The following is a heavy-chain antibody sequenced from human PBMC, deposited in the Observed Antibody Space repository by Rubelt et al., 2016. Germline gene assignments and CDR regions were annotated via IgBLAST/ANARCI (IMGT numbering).Heavy chain of an antibody. Sequence: SSNYMNWVRQAPGKGLEWVSYISSSSSTIYYADSVKGRFTISRDNAKNSLYLQMNSLRDEDTAVYYCARVGGIAVAGADYFDYWGQGTLVTISS. D-gene: IGHD6-19*01. CDR2: ISSSSSTI. J-gene: IGHJ4*02. CDR1: SSNY. V-gene: IGHV3-48*02. CDR3: ARVGGIAVAGADYFDY.